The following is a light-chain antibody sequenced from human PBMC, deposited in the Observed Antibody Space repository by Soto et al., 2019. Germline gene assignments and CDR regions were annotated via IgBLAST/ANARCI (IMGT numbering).Light chain of an antibody. J-gene: IGKJ1*01. CDR2: ASS. V-gene: IGKV1-5*01. CDR1: QSVSSY. CDR3: QQFNSSPWT. Sequence: DIQMTQSPSTLSASPGDRVTLSCRASQSVSSYLAWYQQKPGRAPKLLIYASSILESGVPSRFSGSGSGTEFTLTISSLQPDDFATYYCQQFNSSPWTFGQGTKVDIK.